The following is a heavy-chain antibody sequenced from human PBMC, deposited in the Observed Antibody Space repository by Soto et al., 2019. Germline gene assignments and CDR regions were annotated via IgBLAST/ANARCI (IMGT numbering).Heavy chain of an antibody. Sequence: GGSLRLSCAASGFTFSNAWMSWVRQAPGKGLEWVGRIKSKTDGGTTDYAAPVKGRFTISRDDSKNTLYLQMNSLKTEDTAVYYCTTDRVVVVAATSGDYWGQGTLVTVSS. CDR3: TTDRVVVVAATSGDY. CDR2: IKSKTDGGTT. D-gene: IGHD2-15*01. CDR1: GFTFSNAW. V-gene: IGHV3-15*01. J-gene: IGHJ4*02.